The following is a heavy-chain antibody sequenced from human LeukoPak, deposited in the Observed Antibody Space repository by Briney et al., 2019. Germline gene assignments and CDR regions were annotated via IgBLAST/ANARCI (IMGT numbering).Heavy chain of an antibody. CDR1: GYSFTTYW. Sequence: GESLKISCKGSGYSFTTYWIAWVRQMPGKGLEWMGVTHPGDSNTRYSPSFQGQVTISADKSINTAFLQWSSLKASDTAMYYCARHGWAPLGDPYYFDYWGQGTLVTVSS. CDR2: THPGDSNT. CDR3: ARHGWAPLGDPYYFDY. V-gene: IGHV5-51*01. J-gene: IGHJ4*02. D-gene: IGHD3-16*01.